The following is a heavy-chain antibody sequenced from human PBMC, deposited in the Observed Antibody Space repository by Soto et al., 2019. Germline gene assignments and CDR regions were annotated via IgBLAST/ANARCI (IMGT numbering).Heavy chain of an antibody. Sequence: SETLSLTCTVSGGSISRGGYYWSLIRQHPVKGLEWIGYIYYSGSTYYNPSLKSRVTMSVDTSKNEFSLNLNSVTAADTAVYYCAIRIAAAGTWWFDPWGQGTLVTVSS. CDR2: IYYSGST. CDR1: GGSISRGGYY. D-gene: IGHD6-13*01. J-gene: IGHJ5*02. V-gene: IGHV4-31*03. CDR3: AIRIAAAGTWWFDP.